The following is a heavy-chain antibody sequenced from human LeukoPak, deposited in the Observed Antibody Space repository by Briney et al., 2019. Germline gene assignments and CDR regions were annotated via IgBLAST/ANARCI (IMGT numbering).Heavy chain of an antibody. CDR2: ISSSSSYI. D-gene: IGHD3-10*01. V-gene: IGHV3-21*04. CDR1: GFTFSSYS. CDR3: AKDRVLLWFGELSYYFDY. J-gene: IGHJ4*02. Sequence: PGGSLRLSCAASGFTFSSYSMNWVRQAPGKGLEWVSSISSSSSYIYYADSVKGRFTISRDNSKNTLYLQMNSLRAEDTAVYYCAKDRVLLWFGELSYYFDYWGQGTLVTVSS.